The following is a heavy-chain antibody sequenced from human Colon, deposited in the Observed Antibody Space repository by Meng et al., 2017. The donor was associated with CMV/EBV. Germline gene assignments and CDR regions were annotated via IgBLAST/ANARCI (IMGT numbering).Heavy chain of an antibody. Sequence: SETLSLTCTVSGGSISSSSYYWGWIRQPPGKGLEWIGSMYYSGSTYYNPSLKSRVTISVDTSKNQFSLMLSSVTAADTAVYYCARDRMGMFDYWGQGTLVTVSS. D-gene: IGHD7-27*01. CDR2: MYYSGST. J-gene: IGHJ4*02. CDR1: GGSISSSSYY. V-gene: IGHV4-39*07. CDR3: ARDRMGMFDY.